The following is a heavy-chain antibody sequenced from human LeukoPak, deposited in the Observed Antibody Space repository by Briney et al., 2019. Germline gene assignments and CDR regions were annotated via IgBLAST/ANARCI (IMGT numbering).Heavy chain of an antibody. J-gene: IGHJ5*02. CDR1: GGSFSGYY. CDR3: ARGKWLTRNWFDP. D-gene: IGHD3-22*01. Sequence: SETLSLTCAVYGGSFSGYYWSWIRQPPGEGLEWIGEINYSGSSNYNPSLKSRVTISVDTSKNQFSLKLSSVTAADTAVYYCARGKWLTRNWFDPWGQGTLVTVSS. V-gene: IGHV4-34*01. CDR2: INYSGSS.